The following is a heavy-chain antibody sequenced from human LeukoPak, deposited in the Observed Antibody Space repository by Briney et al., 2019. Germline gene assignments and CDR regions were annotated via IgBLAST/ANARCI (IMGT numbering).Heavy chain of an antibody. D-gene: IGHD3-3*01. CDR2: ISWHSNNI. CDR3: AKGRGLRFYDWLLKKDAFDI. Sequence: GRSLRLSCAASGFTFEDYGMHWVRQVPGKGLEWVSSISWHSNNIAYADSVKGRFNIPRDNAKNSLSLQMNSLRPEDTALYYCAKGRGLRFYDWLLKKDAFDIWGQGTRVTVSP. J-gene: IGHJ3*02. V-gene: IGHV3-9*01. CDR1: GFTFEDYG.